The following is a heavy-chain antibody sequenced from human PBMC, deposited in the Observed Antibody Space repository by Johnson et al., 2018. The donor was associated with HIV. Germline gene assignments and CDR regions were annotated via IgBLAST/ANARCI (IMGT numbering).Heavy chain of an antibody. D-gene: IGHD4-17*01. Sequence: QVHLVESGGGVVQPGRSLRLSCAASGFTFSSFAMHWVRQAPGKGLEWVAVIWYDGSNPSYADSVKGRFTVSRDNSKNILYLRMNSLRAEDTAVYYCARDSTHWGGDYVGYAFDIWGQGTMVAVSS. J-gene: IGHJ3*02. V-gene: IGHV3-33*01. CDR2: IWYDGSNP. CDR3: ARDSTHWGGDYVGYAFDI. CDR1: GFTFSSFA.